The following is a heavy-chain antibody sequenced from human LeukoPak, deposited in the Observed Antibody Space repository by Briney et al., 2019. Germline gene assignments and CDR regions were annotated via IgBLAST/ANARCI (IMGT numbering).Heavy chain of an antibody. CDR1: GYTFTSHF. V-gene: IGHV1-46*01. J-gene: IGHJ3*02. Sequence: ASVKVSCKASGYTFTSHFMHWVRQAPGQGLEWMGIINPRGGSTSYTQKFQGRVTMTRDTSTSTVYMELSSLRSEDTAVYYCARVFYYYDSSGYYSDAFDIWGQGTMVTVSS. CDR2: INPRGGST. D-gene: IGHD3-22*01. CDR3: ARVFYYYDSSGYYSDAFDI.